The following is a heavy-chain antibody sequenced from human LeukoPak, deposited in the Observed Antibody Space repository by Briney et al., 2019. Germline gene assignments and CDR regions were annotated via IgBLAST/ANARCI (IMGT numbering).Heavy chain of an antibody. CDR2: ISSSSSYI. D-gene: IGHD3-3*01. J-gene: IGHJ6*02. Sequence: GGSLSLSCAASGFTFSSYSMNWVRQAPGKGLEWVSSISSSSSYIYYADSVKGRFTISRDNAKNSLYLQMDSLRAEGTAVYYCARGRGSGYFRWGQGTTVTVSS. CDR1: GFTFSSYS. CDR3: ARGRGSGYFR. V-gene: IGHV3-21*01.